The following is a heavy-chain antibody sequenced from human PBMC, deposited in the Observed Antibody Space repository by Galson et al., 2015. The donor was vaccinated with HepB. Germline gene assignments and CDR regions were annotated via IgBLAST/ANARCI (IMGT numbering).Heavy chain of an antibody. V-gene: IGHV1-18*01. CDR1: GYTFSSYD. D-gene: IGHD4-17*01. J-gene: IGHJ4*02. Sequence: SVKVSCKASGYTFSSYDINWVRQAPGQGLEWMGWISAYSGNTNYAQKLQGRVTMTTDTSTSTAYMELRSLRSDDTAVYYCARGRYGDYNYWGQGTLVTVSS. CDR2: ISAYSGNT. CDR3: ARGRYGDYNY.